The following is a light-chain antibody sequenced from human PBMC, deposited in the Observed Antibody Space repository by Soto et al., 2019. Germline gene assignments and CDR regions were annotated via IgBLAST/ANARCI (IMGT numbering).Light chain of an antibody. CDR2: GAA. V-gene: IGKV3-20*01. CDR3: QQYGSSPPYS. CDR1: QSVTSNY. J-gene: IGKJ2*03. Sequence: EIVLTHSPATLSLSPCERATLSFSASQSVTSNYLASCQQKTGQAPRLLLIGAAIRDTGISDRFSGSGSGTDFTLTISRLEPEDFAVYFCQQYGSSPPYSFGQGTKVDIK.